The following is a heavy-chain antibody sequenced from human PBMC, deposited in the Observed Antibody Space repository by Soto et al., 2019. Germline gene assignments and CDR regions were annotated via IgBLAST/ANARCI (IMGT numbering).Heavy chain of an antibody. CDR3: ARGGYTVTSPRDY. Sequence: QVQLVESGGGVVQPGRSLRLSCAASGFTFSSYAMHWVRQAPGKGLEWVAVISYDGSNKYYADSVKGRFTISRDNSNNTLYLQMNSLSAEDTAVYYCARGGYTVTSPRDYWGQGTLVTVSS. CDR1: GFTFSSYA. V-gene: IGHV3-30-3*01. D-gene: IGHD4-17*01. J-gene: IGHJ4*02. CDR2: ISYDGSNK.